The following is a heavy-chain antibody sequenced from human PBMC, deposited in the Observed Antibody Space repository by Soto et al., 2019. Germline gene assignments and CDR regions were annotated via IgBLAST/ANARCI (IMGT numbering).Heavy chain of an antibody. Sequence: SVKVSCKASGLTFSSSAVQWVRQARGQGLEWIGWIVLGNGNTNYAQKFQERVTITRDMSTSTAYMEVRSLTFEDTAVYYCATRIGNIGWYWLDTWGQGTLVTVSS. D-gene: IGHD6-19*01. CDR3: ATRIGNIGWYWLDT. J-gene: IGHJ5*02. V-gene: IGHV1-58*01. CDR1: GLTFSSSA. CDR2: IVLGNGNT.